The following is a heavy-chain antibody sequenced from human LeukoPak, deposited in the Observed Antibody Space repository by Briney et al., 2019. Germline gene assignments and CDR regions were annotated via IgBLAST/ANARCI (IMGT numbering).Heavy chain of an antibody. V-gene: IGHV3-11*04. CDR3: ARGYNSALDY. CDR1: GVTFSDYY. CDR2: TSSSASTI. Sequence: GGSLRLSCAASGVTFSDYYLSWIRQAPGKGLEWVSYTSSSASTINYADSVRGRFTISRDNAKNSLYLQMNSLRAEDTAVYYCARGYNSALDYWGQGVLVTVSS. J-gene: IGHJ4*02. D-gene: IGHD6-19*01.